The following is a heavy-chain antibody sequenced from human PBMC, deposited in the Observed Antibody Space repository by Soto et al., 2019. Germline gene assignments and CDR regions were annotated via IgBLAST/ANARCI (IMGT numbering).Heavy chain of an antibody. Sequence: QVQLVQSGAEVKKPGSSVNVSCKTSRGTFGNSAVTWVRQAPGQGLEWLGGIVPMFGTANYAQKFQGRVTITADESTITAYMELNSLKTDDTAVYYCARDGDPQSAFWSGPLGGGRFDPWGQGTLVTVSS. CDR3: ARDGDPQSAFWSGPLGGGRFDP. CDR1: RGTFGNSA. J-gene: IGHJ5*02. V-gene: IGHV1-69*12. D-gene: IGHD3-3*01. CDR2: IVPMFGTA.